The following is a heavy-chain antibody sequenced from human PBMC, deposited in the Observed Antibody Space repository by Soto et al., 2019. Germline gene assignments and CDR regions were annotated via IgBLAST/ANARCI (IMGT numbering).Heavy chain of an antibody. CDR1: GYTFTDYD. D-gene: IGHD6-19*01. CDR2: MNPSSGKT. J-gene: IGHJ4*02. V-gene: IGHV1-8*01. Sequence: QVQLVQSGAEVKTPGASVKVSCKASGYTFTDYDINWVRQAPGQGLEWVGRMNPSSGKTDYAQNFQARVTMTRDTSISTAYLELSNLGYEDTTVFYCSTWGRDGWYTGFFRGQGTLVTVAS. CDR3: STWGRDGWYTGFF.